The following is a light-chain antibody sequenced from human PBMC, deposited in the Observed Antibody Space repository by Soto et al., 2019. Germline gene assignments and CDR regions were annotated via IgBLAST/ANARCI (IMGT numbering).Light chain of an antibody. Sequence: DIQMTQSPSTLSASVGDRVTITCRASQSISSWLAWYQQKPGKAPKLLIYKASSLESGVPSRFSGSGSGTEFTLTISSLQPDDFAIYYCQQYNGYSRAFGQGTKVDIK. V-gene: IGKV1-5*03. CDR1: QSISSW. J-gene: IGKJ1*01. CDR3: QQYNGYSRA. CDR2: KAS.